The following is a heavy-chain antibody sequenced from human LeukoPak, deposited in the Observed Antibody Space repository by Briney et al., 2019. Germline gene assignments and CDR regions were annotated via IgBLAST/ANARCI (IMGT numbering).Heavy chain of an antibody. J-gene: IGHJ6*03. CDR3: ARVRPYYYYMDV. V-gene: IGHV1-69*05. CDR1: GGTFSSYA. Sequence: ASVKVSCKASGGTFSSYAISWVRQAPGLGLEWLGGIIPIFGTANYAQKFQGRVTITTDESTSTAYMELSSLRSEDTAVYYCARVRPYYYYMDVWGKGTTVTVSS. CDR2: IIPIFGTA.